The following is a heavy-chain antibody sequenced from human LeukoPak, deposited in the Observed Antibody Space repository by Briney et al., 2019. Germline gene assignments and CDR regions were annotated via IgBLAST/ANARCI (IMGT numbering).Heavy chain of an antibody. CDR3: AKGGLGQASGLDV. CDR1: GFIFSNYA. Sequence: GGSLRLSCAASGFIFSNYAMTWVRQAPGKGLEYISSITDSGSSAYYADSVKGRFTLSRDNSRDTLYLHLNSLRAEDTALYYCAKGGLGQASGLDVWGQGTTVIVSS. V-gene: IGHV3-23*01. CDR2: ITDSGSSA. J-gene: IGHJ6*02. D-gene: IGHD3-10*01.